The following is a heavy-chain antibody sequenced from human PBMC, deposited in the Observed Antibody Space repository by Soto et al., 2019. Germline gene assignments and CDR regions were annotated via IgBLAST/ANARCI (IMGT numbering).Heavy chain of an antibody. CDR2: INPSGGST. CDR1: GYTFTSYY. CDR3: ARDGGYCSGGSCYNYYYYGMDV. Sequence: ASVKVSCKASGYTFTSYYMHWVRQAPGQGLEWMGIINPSGGSTSYAQKFQGRVTMTRDTSTSTVYMELSNLRSEDTAVYYCARDGGYCSGGSCYNYYYYGMDVWGQGTTVTVSS. D-gene: IGHD2-15*01. J-gene: IGHJ6*02. V-gene: IGHV1-46*01.